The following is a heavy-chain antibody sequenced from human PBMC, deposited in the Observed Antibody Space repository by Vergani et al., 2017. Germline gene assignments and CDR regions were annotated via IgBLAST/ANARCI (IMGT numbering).Heavy chain of an antibody. CDR1: GFTFSSYA. J-gene: IGHJ5*02. D-gene: IGHD2-2*01. CDR2: ISGSGGST. CDR3: ARDSCSSTSCYPEYNWFDP. Sequence: EVQLVESGGGLVQPGGSLRLSCAASGFTFSSYAMSWVRQAPGKGLEWVSAISGSGGSTYYADSVKGRFTISRDNSKNTLYLQMNSLRAEDTAVYYCARDSCSSTSCYPEYNWFDPWGQGTLVTVSS. V-gene: IGHV3-23*04.